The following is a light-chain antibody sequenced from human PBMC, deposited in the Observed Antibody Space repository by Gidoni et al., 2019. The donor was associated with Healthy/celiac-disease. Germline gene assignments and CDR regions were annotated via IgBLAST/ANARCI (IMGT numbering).Light chain of an antibody. CDR3: SSYTSSSTLV. CDR2: AVS. V-gene: IGLV2-14*01. J-gene: IGLJ2*01. Sequence: QSALTQPASVSGSPGQSIPISCTGTSSDVGGYNYVSWYQQHPGRAPKLMIYAVSNRPSGVSNRFSGSKSCNTASLTISGLQAEDEADYYCSSYTSSSTLVFGGGTKLTVL. CDR1: SSDVGGYNY.